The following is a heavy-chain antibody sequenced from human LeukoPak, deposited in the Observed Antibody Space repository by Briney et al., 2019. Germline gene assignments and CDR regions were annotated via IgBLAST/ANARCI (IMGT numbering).Heavy chain of an antibody. CDR3: ARWGTALGYYFDY. Sequence: GGSLRLSCAASGFTFSSYAMIWVRQAPGKGLEWVSGINWNGGSTGYADTVKGRFTISRDNAKNSLYLQMNSLRAEDTALYYCARWGTALGYYFDYWGQGTLVTVSS. J-gene: IGHJ4*02. D-gene: IGHD3-16*01. CDR1: GFTFSSYA. CDR2: INWNGGST. V-gene: IGHV3-20*04.